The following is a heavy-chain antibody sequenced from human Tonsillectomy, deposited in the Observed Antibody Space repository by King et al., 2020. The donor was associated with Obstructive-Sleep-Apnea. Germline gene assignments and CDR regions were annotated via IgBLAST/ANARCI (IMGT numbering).Heavy chain of an antibody. Sequence: VQLVESGGGLVQPGRSLRLSCAASGFTFDDYGMHWVRQAPGKGLEWVSGITWNSGSMGYVGSVKGRFTISRDNAKNSLYLQMNSLRVEDSALYYCVKDRASGYRSGAFDIWGLGTMVTVSS. J-gene: IGHJ3*02. CDR3: VKDRASGYRSGAFDI. V-gene: IGHV3-9*01. D-gene: IGHD6-25*01. CDR1: GFTFDDYG. CDR2: ITWNSGSM.